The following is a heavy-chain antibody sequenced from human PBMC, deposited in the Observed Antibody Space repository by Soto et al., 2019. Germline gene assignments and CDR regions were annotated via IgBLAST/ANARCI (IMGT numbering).Heavy chain of an antibody. J-gene: IGHJ5*02. D-gene: IGHD6-13*01. CDR3: ARSQKQQLVPYQYNWFDP. V-gene: IGHV1-46*01. Sequence: GASVKVSCKASGYSFTSYYIHWVRQAPGQGLEWMGIINPSGGITNYAQKFQARVTITRDTSTFTVYMDLSRLRSEDTAVYYCARSQKQQLVPYQYNWFDPWGQGTLVTVSS. CDR1: GYSFTSYY. CDR2: INPSGGIT.